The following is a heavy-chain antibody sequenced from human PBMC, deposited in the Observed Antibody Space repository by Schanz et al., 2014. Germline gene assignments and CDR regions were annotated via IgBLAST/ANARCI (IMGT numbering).Heavy chain of an antibody. CDR1: GFTFSNHA. V-gene: IGHV3-23*04. D-gene: IGHD1-26*01. CDR2: IGGSGDST. J-gene: IGHJ4*02. Sequence: VQLVESGGGVVQPGRSLRLSCAASGFTFSNHALSWVRQAPGKGLEWVSVIGGSGDSTHYADSVKGRFIISRDNSKNTLYLQVTSLRAEDTPVYYCAKHVRSLSGNDYCGQGTLVTVSS. CDR3: AKHVRSLSGNDY.